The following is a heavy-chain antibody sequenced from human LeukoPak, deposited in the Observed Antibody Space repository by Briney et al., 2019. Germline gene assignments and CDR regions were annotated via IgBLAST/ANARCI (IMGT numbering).Heavy chain of an antibody. J-gene: IGHJ6*02. Sequence: SETLSLTCTVSGGSISSYYWSWIRQPPGKGLEWIGYIYYSGSTNCNPSLKSRVTISVDTSKNQFSLKLSSVTAADTAVYYCARDELRGMDVWGQGTTVTVSS. D-gene: IGHD3-10*01. V-gene: IGHV4-59*01. CDR2: IYYSGST. CDR1: GGSISSYY. CDR3: ARDELRGMDV.